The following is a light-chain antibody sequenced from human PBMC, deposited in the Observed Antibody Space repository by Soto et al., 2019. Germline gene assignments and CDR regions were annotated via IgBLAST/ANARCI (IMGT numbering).Light chain of an antibody. CDR3: QQRYNWPIT. J-gene: IGKJ5*01. CDR2: ADS. Sequence: EIVLTQSPSTLSLSPGEGTTLSWRASQSISGYLGWYQQKPGQAPRLLIYADSNRATGIPARFSGSGSGRDFTLTISSLEPEDFSVYYCQQRYNWPITFGQGTRLEIK. V-gene: IGKV3-11*02. CDR1: QSISGY.